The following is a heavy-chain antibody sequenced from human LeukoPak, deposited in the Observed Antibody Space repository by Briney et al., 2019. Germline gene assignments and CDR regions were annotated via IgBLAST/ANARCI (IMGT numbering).Heavy chain of an antibody. CDR2: FYYSGST. J-gene: IGHJ5*02. D-gene: IGHD3-10*01. CDR3: ARGGVVGTMLRGINWFDP. Sequence: SETLSLTCTVSGVPISNYYWHWIRHSPGKGLEWIGYFYYSGSTDYNPSLKSRVSISVDTSKNQFFLELSSVTAADTAIYYCARGGVVGTMLRGINWFDPWGQGSLVAVSS. V-gene: IGHV4-59*01. CDR1: GVPISNYY.